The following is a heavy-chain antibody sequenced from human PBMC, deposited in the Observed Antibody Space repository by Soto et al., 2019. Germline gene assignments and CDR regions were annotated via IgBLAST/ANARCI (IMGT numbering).Heavy chain of an antibody. Sequence: PGGSLRLSCAASGFTFSSYAMSWVRQAPGKGLAWVSAISGSGGSTYYADSVKGRFTISRDNSKNTLYLQMNSLRAEDTAVYYCAKPSYFLYSSGWTGWGQGTLVTVSS. CDR1: GFTFSSYA. CDR2: ISGSGGST. J-gene: IGHJ4*02. V-gene: IGHV3-23*01. D-gene: IGHD6-19*01. CDR3: AKPSYFLYSSGWTG.